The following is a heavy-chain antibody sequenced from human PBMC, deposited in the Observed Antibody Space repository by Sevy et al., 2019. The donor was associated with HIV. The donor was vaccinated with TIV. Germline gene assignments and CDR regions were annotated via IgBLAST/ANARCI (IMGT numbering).Heavy chain of an antibody. V-gene: IGHV1-18*01. Sequence: ASVNVSCKASGYTFTSYGISWVRQAPGQGLEWMGWISAYNGNTNYAQKLQGRVTMTTDTSTSTAYMELRSLRSDDTAVYYCARGSNPRPTPYYFDYWGQGTLVTVSS. D-gene: IGHD4-4*01. CDR2: ISAYNGNT. CDR1: GYTFTSYG. J-gene: IGHJ4*02. CDR3: ARGSNPRPTPYYFDY.